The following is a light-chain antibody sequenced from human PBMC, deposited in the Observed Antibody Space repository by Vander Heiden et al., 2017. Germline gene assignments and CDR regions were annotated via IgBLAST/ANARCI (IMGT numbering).Light chain of an antibody. Sequence: QPVVTQEPSLTLPPGATVTLTCASSTGAGTSGYYPGGFQQKPCKAPRALIYSTSNNHSGTPARFSSSRLGGKTTLTLSGVQQEDEAEYYCLRYYGGAQLVFGGGTKLTVL. V-gene: IGLV7-43*01. CDR2: STS. CDR3: LRYYGGAQLV. CDR1: TGAGTSGYY. J-gene: IGLJ2*01.